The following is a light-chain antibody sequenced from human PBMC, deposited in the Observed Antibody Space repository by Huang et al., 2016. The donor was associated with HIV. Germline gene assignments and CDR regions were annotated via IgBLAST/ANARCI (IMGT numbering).Light chain of an antibody. Sequence: EIVLTQSPATLSLSPGERATLSCRASPSVSNYLAWYQQKPGQAPRLLIYDASSRATGIPARCSGSGSGTDFTLTISSLEPEDFAVYYCQQRSNWRITFGGGTKVEIK. CDR3: QQRSNWRIT. CDR2: DAS. CDR1: PSVSNY. J-gene: IGKJ4*01. V-gene: IGKV3-11*01.